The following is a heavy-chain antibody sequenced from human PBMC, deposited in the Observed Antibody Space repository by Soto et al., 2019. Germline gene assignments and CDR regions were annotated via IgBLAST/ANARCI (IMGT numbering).Heavy chain of an antibody. D-gene: IGHD3-16*01. CDR3: ARDQHDYIWGSTTAHLEYFQH. Sequence: ASVKVSCKASGGTFSSYTISWVRQAPGQGLEWMGRIIPILGIANYAQKFQGRVTITADKSTSTAYTELSSLRSEDTAVYYCARDQHDYIWGSTTAHLEYFQHWGQGTLVTVSS. CDR2: IIPILGIA. J-gene: IGHJ1*01. CDR1: GGTFSSYT. V-gene: IGHV1-69*04.